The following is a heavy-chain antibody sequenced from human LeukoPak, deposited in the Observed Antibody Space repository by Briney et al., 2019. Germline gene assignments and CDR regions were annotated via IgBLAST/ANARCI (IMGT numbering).Heavy chain of an antibody. CDR3: ARGPPYGSGSSTWFDP. D-gene: IGHD3-10*01. Sequence: SVKVSCKASGGTFSSYAISWVRQAPGQGLEWMGRIIPILGIANYAQKFQGRVTITADKSTSTAYMELSSLRSEDTAVYYCARGPPYGSGSSTWFDPWGQGTLVTVSS. J-gene: IGHJ5*02. CDR1: GGTFSSYA. CDR2: IIPILGIA. V-gene: IGHV1-69*04.